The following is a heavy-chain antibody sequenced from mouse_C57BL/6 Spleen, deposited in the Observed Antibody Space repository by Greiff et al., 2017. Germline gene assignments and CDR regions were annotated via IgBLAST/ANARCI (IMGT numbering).Heavy chain of an antibody. CDR1: GYAFTNYL. V-gene: IGHV1-54*01. J-gene: IGHJ2*01. D-gene: IGHD2-4*01. CDR2: INPGSGGT. Sequence: QVQLQQSGPELVRPGTSVKVSCKASGYAFTNYLIEWVKQRPGQGLEWIGVINPGSGGTNYNEKFKGKATLTADKSSSTAYMQLSSLTSEDAAVYFCAGRIYYDYDGPFDYWGQGTTLTVSS. CDR3: AGRIYYDYDGPFDY.